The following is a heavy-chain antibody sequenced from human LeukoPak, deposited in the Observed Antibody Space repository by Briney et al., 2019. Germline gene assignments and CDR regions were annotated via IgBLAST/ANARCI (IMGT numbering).Heavy chain of an antibody. D-gene: IGHD3-22*01. CDR1: GFTFDDYG. J-gene: IGHJ4*02. Sequence: GGSLRLSCAASGFTFDDYGMSWVRQALGKGLEWVSGINWNGGSTGYADSVKGRFTISRDNAKNSLYLQMNSLRAEDTALYYCARAYYDSSGKTLDYWGQGTLVTVSS. CDR3: ARAYYDSSGKTLDY. V-gene: IGHV3-20*04. CDR2: INWNGGST.